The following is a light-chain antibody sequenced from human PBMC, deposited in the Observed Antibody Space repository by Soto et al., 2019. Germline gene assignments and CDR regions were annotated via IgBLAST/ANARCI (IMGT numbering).Light chain of an antibody. Sequence: EIVSLQSPGTMSRSLGERATLSCRANPIVSNNYLAGYQQKPGQSPRILSYGASTRATDIPDRLRGSGTGTDYTLTISRLEPEEFAVYYCQHYGSSGTFGQGTKAEIK. CDR2: GAS. V-gene: IGKV3-20*01. J-gene: IGKJ1*01. CDR3: QHYGSSGT. CDR1: PIVSNNY.